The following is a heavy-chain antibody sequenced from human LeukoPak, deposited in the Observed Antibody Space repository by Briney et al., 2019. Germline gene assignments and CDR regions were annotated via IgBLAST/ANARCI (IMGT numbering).Heavy chain of an antibody. D-gene: IGHD2-21*02. Sequence: SETLSLTCAVSGYSISSGDYWGWIRHAPGKGLEWIGIIYHSGSTHYNPSLKSRVTISVDTSKNQFSLKLSSVTAADTAVYYCARNTTEVVTAKWFDPWGQGTLVTVSS. CDR2: IYHSGST. V-gene: IGHV4-38-2*01. CDR3: ARNTTEVVTAKWFDP. J-gene: IGHJ5*02. CDR1: GYSISSGDY.